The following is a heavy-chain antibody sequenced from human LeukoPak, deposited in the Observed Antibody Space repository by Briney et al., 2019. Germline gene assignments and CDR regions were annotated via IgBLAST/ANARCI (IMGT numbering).Heavy chain of an antibody. D-gene: IGHD5-24*01. V-gene: IGHV3-23*01. CDR1: GFTFSSYA. J-gene: IGHJ4*02. CDR3: AKGEMATSDFDY. CDR2: ISGSGGST. Sequence: GGSLRLSCAASGFTFSSYAMSWVRQAPGKGLEWVSAISGSGGSTYYADSVKGRFTISRDNSKNTLYLQMNSLRAEDTTVYYCAKGEMATSDFDYWGQGTLVTVSS.